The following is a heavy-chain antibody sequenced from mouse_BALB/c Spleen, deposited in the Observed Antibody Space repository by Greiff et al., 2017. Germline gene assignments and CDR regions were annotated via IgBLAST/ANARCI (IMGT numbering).Heavy chain of an antibody. Sequence: EVQLQQSGAELVRSGASVKLSCTASGFNIKDYYMHWVKQRPEQGLEWIGWIDPENGDTEYAPKFQGKATMTADTSSNTAYLQLSSLTSEDTAVYYCNAVITTVVADYWGQGTTLTVSS. J-gene: IGHJ2*01. CDR2: IDPENGDT. V-gene: IGHV14-4*02. CDR1: GFNIKDYY. CDR3: NAVITTVVADY. D-gene: IGHD1-1*01.